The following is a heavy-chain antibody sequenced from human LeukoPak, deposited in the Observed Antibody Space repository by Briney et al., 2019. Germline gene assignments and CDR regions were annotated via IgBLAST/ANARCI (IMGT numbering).Heavy chain of an antibody. V-gene: IGHV1-24*01. J-gene: IGHJ4*02. CDR2: FDPEDGET. Sequence: ASVKVSCKVSGYTLTELSMHWVRQAPGKRLEWMGGFDPEDGETIYAQKFQGRVTMTEDTSTDTAYMELSSLRSEVTAVYYCATVPRSGSYYNVFDYWGQGTLVTVSS. CDR3: ATVPRSGSYYNVFDY. D-gene: IGHD3-10*01. CDR1: GYTLTELS.